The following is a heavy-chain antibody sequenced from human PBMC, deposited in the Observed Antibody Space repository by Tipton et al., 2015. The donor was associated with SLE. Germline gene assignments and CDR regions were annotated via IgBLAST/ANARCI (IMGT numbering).Heavy chain of an antibody. CDR3: ARRLVPVRYTSNWWFDP. D-gene: IGHD6-13*01. Sequence: TLSLTCTVSGGSISSSSYYWGWIRQPPGKGLEWIGRIYYSGSTYYNPSLKSRVTISVDTSKDQFSLKLSSVTAADTAVYYCARRLVPVRYTSNWWFDPWGQGTLVTVSS. V-gene: IGHV4-39*07. CDR1: GGSISSSSYY. CDR2: IYYSGST. J-gene: IGHJ5*02.